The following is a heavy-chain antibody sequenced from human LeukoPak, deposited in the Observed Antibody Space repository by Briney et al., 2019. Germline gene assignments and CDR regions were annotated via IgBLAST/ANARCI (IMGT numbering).Heavy chain of an antibody. Sequence: PGGSLRLSCAASGFTFSSYAFHWVRQAPGKGLEWVALISDHESGSNEYYAASVKGRFTISRDNSKNTLYLQMNSLRAEDTAVYYCARVMATITDYWGQGTLVTVSS. D-gene: IGHD5-12*01. CDR2: ISDHESGSNE. J-gene: IGHJ4*02. CDR3: ARVMATITDY. CDR1: GFTFSSYA. V-gene: IGHV3-30-3*01.